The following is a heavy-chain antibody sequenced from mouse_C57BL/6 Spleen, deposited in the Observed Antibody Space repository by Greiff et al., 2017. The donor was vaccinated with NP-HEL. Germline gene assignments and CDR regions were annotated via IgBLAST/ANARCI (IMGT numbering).Heavy chain of an antibody. Sequence: VQLQQSGAELVRPGASVTLSCKASGYTFTDYEMHWVKQTPVHGLEWIGAIDPETGGTAYNQKFKGKAILTADKSSSTAYMELRSLTSEASAVYYCTRRYYGRDYWGQGTTLTVSS. CDR3: TRRYYGRDY. V-gene: IGHV1-15*01. J-gene: IGHJ2*01. CDR2: IDPETGGT. D-gene: IGHD1-1*01. CDR1: GYTFTDYE.